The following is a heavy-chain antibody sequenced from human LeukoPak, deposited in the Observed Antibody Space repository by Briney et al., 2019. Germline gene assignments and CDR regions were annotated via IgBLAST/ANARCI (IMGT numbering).Heavy chain of an antibody. CDR3: ARFPYDSSGYYGDY. Sequence: GESLKISCKGSGYTFTSFWIGWVRQMPGKGLEWMGIIYPGDSDTRYSPSFQGQVTISVDKSINTAYLQWSSLKASDTAMYYCARFPYDSSGYYGDYWGQGTLVTVSS. J-gene: IGHJ4*02. D-gene: IGHD3-22*01. CDR2: IYPGDSDT. V-gene: IGHV5-51*01. CDR1: GYTFTSFW.